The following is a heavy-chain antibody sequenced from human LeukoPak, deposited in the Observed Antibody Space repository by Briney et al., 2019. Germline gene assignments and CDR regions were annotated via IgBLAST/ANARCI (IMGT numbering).Heavy chain of an antibody. Sequence: GGSLRLSCAASGFTFSSYWMHWVRQAPGKGLEWVSGINWNGGSTGYADSVKGRFTISRDNAKNSLYLQMNSLRAEDTALYYCARVGGSYFAEYFQHWGQGTLVTVSS. CDR2: INWNGGST. J-gene: IGHJ1*01. D-gene: IGHD1-26*01. V-gene: IGHV3-20*04. CDR1: GFTFSSYW. CDR3: ARVGGSYFAEYFQH.